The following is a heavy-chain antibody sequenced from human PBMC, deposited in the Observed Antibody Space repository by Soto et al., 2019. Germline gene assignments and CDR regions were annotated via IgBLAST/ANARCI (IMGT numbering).Heavy chain of an antibody. CDR1: GCTFSSYS. Sequence: PGGSLSLSCAASGCTFSSYSMNWVRQAPGKGLEWVSSISSSSSYIYYADSVKGRFTISRDNAKNSLYLQMNSLRAEDTAVYYCARMPRDSSGWRYFDYWGQGTLVPVSS. J-gene: IGHJ4*02. V-gene: IGHV3-21*01. D-gene: IGHD6-19*01. CDR3: ARMPRDSSGWRYFDY. CDR2: ISSSSSYI.